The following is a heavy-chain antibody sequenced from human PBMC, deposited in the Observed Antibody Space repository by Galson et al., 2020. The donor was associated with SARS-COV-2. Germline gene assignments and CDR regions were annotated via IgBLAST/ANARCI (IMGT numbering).Heavy chain of an antibody. CDR1: GGSISSSSHY. V-gene: IGHV4-39*01. Sequence: SETLSITCTVSGGSISSSSHYWGWFRQPPGKGLDWIGSIDYSGRTFYNPSLKSRVTISVDTSKNQFSLRLSSVTAADTAAYYCARHVAVPGTFDYWGQGTLVTVSS. D-gene: IGHD6-19*01. J-gene: IGHJ4*02. CDR2: IDYSGRT. CDR3: ARHVAVPGTFDY.